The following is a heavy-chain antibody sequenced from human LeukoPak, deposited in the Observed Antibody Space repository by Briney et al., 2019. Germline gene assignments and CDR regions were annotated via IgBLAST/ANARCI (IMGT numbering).Heavy chain of an antibody. V-gene: IGHV1-69*05. J-gene: IGHJ5*02. D-gene: IGHD1-7*01. CDR2: IIPIFGTA. Sequence: SVKVSCKASGGTFSSYAISWVRQAPGQGLEWMGGIIPIFGTANYAQKFQGRVTITTDESTSTAYMELSSLRSEDTAVYYCAREAGTIEGPPKRGRNWFDPWGQGTLDTVSS. CDR3: AREAGTIEGPPKRGRNWFDP. CDR1: GGTFSSYA.